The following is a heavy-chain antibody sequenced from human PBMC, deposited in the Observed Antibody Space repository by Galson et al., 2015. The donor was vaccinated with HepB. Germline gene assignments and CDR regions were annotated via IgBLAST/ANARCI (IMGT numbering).Heavy chain of an antibody. CDR1: GFTLGDHA. CDR3: AREEDCSGTSCHSV. V-gene: IGHV3-49*03. J-gene: IGHJ4*02. CDR2: IRSQPYGGTT. Sequence: SLRLSCAASGFTLGDHAMRWFRQVPGKGLEWVGFIRSQPYGGTTEHAAAVKGRFTVSRDDSKSIAYLQMSSLRTGDTAVYYCAREEDCSGTSCHSVWGQGTLVTVSS. D-gene: IGHD2-15*01.